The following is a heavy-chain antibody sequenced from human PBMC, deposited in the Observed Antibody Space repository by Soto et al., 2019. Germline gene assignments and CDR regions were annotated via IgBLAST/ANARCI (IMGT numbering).Heavy chain of an antibody. CDR3: ARRSPSWAFDI. CDR1: GFTFCSHA. D-gene: IGHD2-15*01. J-gene: IGHJ3*02. Sequence: GGSLRLSCAASGFTFCSHALSWVRQAPGKGLEWVSAISGSGSSTYYADSVKGRLTISRDNSKNTLYLQMNSLRAEDTAVYYCARRSPSWAFDIWGQGTMVTVSS. V-gene: IGHV3-23*01. CDR2: ISGSGSST.